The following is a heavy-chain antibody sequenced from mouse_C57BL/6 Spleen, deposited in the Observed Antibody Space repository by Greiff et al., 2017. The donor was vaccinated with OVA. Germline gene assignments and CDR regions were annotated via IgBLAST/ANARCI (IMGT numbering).Heavy chain of an antibody. D-gene: IGHD2-1*01. Sequence: VQLQQPGAELVKPGASVKISCKASGYSFTGYYMNWVKQSPEKSLEWIGEINPSTGGTTYNQKFKAKATLTVDKSSSTAYMQLKSLTSEDSAVYYCARWGNYRSAFAYWGQGTLVTVSA. CDR1: GYSFTGYY. CDR2: INPSTGGT. CDR3: ARWGNYRSAFAY. V-gene: IGHV1-42*01. J-gene: IGHJ3*01.